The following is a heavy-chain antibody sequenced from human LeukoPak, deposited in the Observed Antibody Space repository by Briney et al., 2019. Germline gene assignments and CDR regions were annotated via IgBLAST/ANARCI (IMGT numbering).Heavy chain of an antibody. CDR2: IYSGGST. V-gene: IGHV3-66*01. CDR3: ARDEPSPDSTDLDY. Sequence: GGSLRLSCAASGFTVSSNHMTWVRQAPGKGLEWVSVIYSGGSTYYTDSVKGRFTISRDNSKNTLYLQMNRLRAEDTAVYYCARDEPSPDSTDLDYWGQGTLVTVSS. CDR1: GFTVSSNH. J-gene: IGHJ4*02. D-gene: IGHD2/OR15-2a*01.